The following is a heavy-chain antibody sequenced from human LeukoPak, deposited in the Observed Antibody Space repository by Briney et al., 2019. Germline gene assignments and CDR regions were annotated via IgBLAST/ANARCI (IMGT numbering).Heavy chain of an antibody. CDR3: ARVPTGHGWFDP. D-gene: IGHD1-14*01. CDR2: IYYSGST. V-gene: IGHV4-59*01. Sequence: PSETLSLTCTVSGGSISSYYWSWIRQPPGKGLEWVGYIYYSGSTNYNPSLKSRVTISVDTSKNQFSLKLSSVTAADTAVYYCARVPTGHGWFDPWGQGTLVTVSS. CDR1: GGSISSYY. J-gene: IGHJ5*02.